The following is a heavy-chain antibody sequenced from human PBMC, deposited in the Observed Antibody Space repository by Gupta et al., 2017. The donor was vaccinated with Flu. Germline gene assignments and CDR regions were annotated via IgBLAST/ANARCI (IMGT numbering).Heavy chain of an antibody. J-gene: IGHJ4*02. CDR2: IYPINGDT. D-gene: IGHD6-13*01. CDR3: TREKAAAGKREFDY. CDR1: GYTLTDYY. Sequence: QVQLVQSGAEMKKLGASVKVSCKASGYTLTDYYLNWVRQAPGQAPEWMGWIYPINGDTKYTQKFQGRVTMTWDTSIGTAYMELNRLTADDTGVYYCTREKAAAGKREFDYWGQGTLVTVSS. V-gene: IGHV1-2*02.